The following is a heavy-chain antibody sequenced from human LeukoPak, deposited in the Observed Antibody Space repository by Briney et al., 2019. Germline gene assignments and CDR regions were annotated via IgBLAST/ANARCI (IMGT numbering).Heavy chain of an antibody. CDR1: GGSISSSSYY. D-gene: IGHD3-10*01. Sequence: PSETLSLTCTVSGGSISSSSYYWGWIRQPPGKGLEWVGSIYYSGSTYYNPSLKSRVTISVDTSKNQFSLKLSSVTAADTAVYYCARQVYGSGTQVGEFDYWGQGTLITVSS. J-gene: IGHJ4*02. CDR3: ARQVYGSGTQVGEFDY. CDR2: IYYSGST. V-gene: IGHV4-39*01.